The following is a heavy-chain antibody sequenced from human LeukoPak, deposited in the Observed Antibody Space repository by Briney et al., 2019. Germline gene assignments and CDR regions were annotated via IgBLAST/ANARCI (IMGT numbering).Heavy chain of an antibody. D-gene: IGHD3-16*02. V-gene: IGHV3-48*04. CDR3: ARVDEYTFGGIIGWSDP. CDR1: GFTFNYYS. Sequence: GGSLRLSCAASGFTFNYYSMNWFRQAPGKGLEWISYITSSSATIYYADSVRGRFTVSRDNAKDSLYLQMDSLRADDSAVYYCARVDEYTFGGIIGWSDPWGQGTLVTVSS. J-gene: IGHJ5*02. CDR2: ITSSSATI.